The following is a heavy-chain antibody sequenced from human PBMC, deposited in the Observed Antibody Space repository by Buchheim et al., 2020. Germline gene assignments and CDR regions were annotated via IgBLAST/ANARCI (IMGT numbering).Heavy chain of an antibody. V-gene: IGHV3-33*01. J-gene: IGHJ6*02. CDR1: GFTFSSYG. D-gene: IGHD2-21*02. CDR3: ARSCGGDCYTGYYYGMDV. CDR2: ILYDGSNK. Sequence: QVQLVESGGGVVQPGRSLRLSCAASGFTFSSYGMHWVRQAPGKGLEWVAVILYDGSNKYYAESVKGRFIISRDNSKNTLYLQMNSLRVEDTAVYYCARSCGGDCYTGYYYGMDVWGQGTT.